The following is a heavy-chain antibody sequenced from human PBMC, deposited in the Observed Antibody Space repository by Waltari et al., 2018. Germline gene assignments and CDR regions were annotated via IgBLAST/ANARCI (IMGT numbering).Heavy chain of an antibody. V-gene: IGHV1-69*08. J-gene: IGHJ4*02. CDR3: ARDGDYDILTGYYPPLNY. Sequence: QVQLVQSGAEVKKPGSSVKVSCKASGGTFSSYTISWVRQAPGQRLEWMGRIIPILGIANYAQKFQGRFTITADKSTSTAYMELSSLRSEDTAVYYCARDGDYDILTGYYPPLNYWGQGTLVTVSS. CDR2: IIPILGIA. D-gene: IGHD3-9*01. CDR1: GGTFSSYT.